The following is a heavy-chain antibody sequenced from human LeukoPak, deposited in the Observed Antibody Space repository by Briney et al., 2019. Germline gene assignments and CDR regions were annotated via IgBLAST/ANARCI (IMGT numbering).Heavy chain of an antibody. Sequence: SETPSLTCTVSGGSVSNNNYYWGWIRQPPGKGLEWIGSIYYSGTTYYNPSLKSRLTISVDTSKNQFSLKLSSVTAADTAVYYCAVLQSGSYYGSGSYYGIDYWGQGTLVTVSS. D-gene: IGHD1-26*01. CDR2: IYYSGTT. CDR3: AVLQSGSYYGSGSYYGIDY. V-gene: IGHV4-39*05. J-gene: IGHJ4*02. CDR1: GGSVSNNNYY.